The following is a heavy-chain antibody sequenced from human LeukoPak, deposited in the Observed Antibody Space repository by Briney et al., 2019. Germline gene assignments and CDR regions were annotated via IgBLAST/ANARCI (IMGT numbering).Heavy chain of an antibody. Sequence: GGSLRLSCAVSGFTFSSYSMNWVRQAPVKGLEGVSYISGGSSIIKYADSVKGRFTISRDNAQNSLYLQMNSLRAEDTAVYYCARDYDHSFDYWGQGILVTVSS. CDR2: ISGGSSII. CDR1: GFTFSSYS. D-gene: IGHD5-12*01. CDR3: ARDYDHSFDY. J-gene: IGHJ4*02. V-gene: IGHV3-48*01.